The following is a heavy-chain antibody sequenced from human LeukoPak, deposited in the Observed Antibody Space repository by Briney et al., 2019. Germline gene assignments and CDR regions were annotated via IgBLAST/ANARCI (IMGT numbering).Heavy chain of an antibody. D-gene: IGHD6-19*01. Sequence: ASVKVSCKASGYTFTSYYMHWVRQAPGQGLEWMGIINPSGGSTSYAQKFQGRVTMTRDTSTSTVYMELSSLRSKDTAVYYCARSYSAVAFDYWGQGTLVTVSS. CDR3: ARSYSAVAFDY. J-gene: IGHJ4*02. CDR1: GYTFTSYY. V-gene: IGHV1-46*03. CDR2: INPSGGST.